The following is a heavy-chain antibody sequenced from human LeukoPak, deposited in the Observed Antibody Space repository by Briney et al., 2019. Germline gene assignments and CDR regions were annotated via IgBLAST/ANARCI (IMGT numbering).Heavy chain of an antibody. CDR3: AKLLRGVIVPYFDY. CDR2: ISGSGSST. V-gene: IGHV3-23*01. Sequence: GGSLRLSCAASGFTFSSYAMSWVRLAPGRGLEWFSAISGSGSSTHYGDSVKGRFTISRDNSRNTLYLQLNRLRAEDTAVYYCAKLLRGVIVPYFDYWGQGTLVTVSS. CDR1: GFTFSSYA. J-gene: IGHJ4*02. D-gene: IGHD3-10*01.